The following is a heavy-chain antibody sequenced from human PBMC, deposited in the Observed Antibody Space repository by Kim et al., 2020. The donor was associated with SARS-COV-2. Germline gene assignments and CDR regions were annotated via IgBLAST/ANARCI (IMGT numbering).Heavy chain of an antibody. V-gene: IGHV3-66*01. D-gene: IGHD2-2*01. CDR3: ARDYQFWHDY. J-gene: IGHJ4*01. CDR1: GFTVSNNY. Sequence: GGSLRLSCAASGFTVSNNYMSWVRQAPGKGLEWVSVIYSGGGTYYADSVMGSFTIFSDNYNNKPYLQMISRRAADTAVYYYARDYQFWHDY. CDR2: IYSGGGT.